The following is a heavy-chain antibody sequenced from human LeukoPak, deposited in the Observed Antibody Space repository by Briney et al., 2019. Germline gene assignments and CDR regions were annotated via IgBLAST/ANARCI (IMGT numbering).Heavy chain of an antibody. CDR1: GGTFSSYA. J-gene: IGHJ6*03. Sequence: RRASVKVSCKASGGTFSSYAISWVRQAPGQGLEWMGGIIPIFGTANYAQKFQGRVTITTDESTSTAYLELSSLRSEDTAVYYCARGAIYQLLWYYYDMDVWGKGTTVTVPS. CDR2: IIPIFGTA. D-gene: IGHD2-2*01. V-gene: IGHV1-69*05. CDR3: ARGAIYQLLWYYYDMDV.